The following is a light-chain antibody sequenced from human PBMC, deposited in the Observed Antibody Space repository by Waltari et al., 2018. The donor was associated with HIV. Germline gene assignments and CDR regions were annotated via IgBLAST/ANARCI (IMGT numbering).Light chain of an antibody. Sequence: QSALTQPASVSGSPGQSITISCTGTSSDVGTYNLVSWYQQHPGKAPKLMIYEVNKRPSGVSNRFSGSKSDNTASLTISGLQAEDEADYYCCSYARTSTYVFGTGTKVTVL. J-gene: IGLJ1*01. CDR1: SSDVGTYNL. CDR3: CSYARTSTYV. CDR2: EVN. V-gene: IGLV2-23*02.